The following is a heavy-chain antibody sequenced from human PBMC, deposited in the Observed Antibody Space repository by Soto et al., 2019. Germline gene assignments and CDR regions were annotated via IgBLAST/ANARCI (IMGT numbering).Heavy chain of an antibody. D-gene: IGHD2-15*01. CDR1: GFTFSDYS. J-gene: IGHJ3*01. CDR3: AREEGYCNGGPCYRGAFDF. CDR2: IGNSNNPT. V-gene: IGHV3-21*02. Sequence: EVQLVESGGGLVKPGGSPRLSCAASGFTFSDYSMLWVRQAPGKGLEWLAFIGNSNNPTFYADSVRGRFTISRDNPQNSVYLQMNSLREEDTAVYFCAREEGYCNGGPCYRGAFDFWGRGTIVTVSS.